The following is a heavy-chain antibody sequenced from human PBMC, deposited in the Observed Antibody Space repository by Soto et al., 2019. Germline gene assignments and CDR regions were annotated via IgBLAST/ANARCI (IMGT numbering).Heavy chain of an antibody. V-gene: IGHV3-30-3*01. CDR3: ASPPPYFGSGLFDP. CDR1: GFTFSSYA. J-gene: IGHJ5*02. CDR2: ISYDGSNK. Sequence: GSLRLSCAASGFTFSSYAMHWVRQAPGKGLEWVAVISYDGSNKYYADSVKGRFTISRDNSKNTLYLQMNSLRAEDTAVYYCASPPPYFGSGLFDPRGQGPLVTAPS. D-gene: IGHD3-10*01.